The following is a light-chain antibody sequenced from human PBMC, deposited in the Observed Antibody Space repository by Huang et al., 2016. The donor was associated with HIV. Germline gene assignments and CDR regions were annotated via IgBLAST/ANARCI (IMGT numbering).Light chain of an antibody. Sequence: DIQMIQSPPSLSALLWDRVTITCRARQSITTYLNWYRHKPGEAPELLIHATSTLQNGVPSRFSGSGSGTDFTLPVTSLQPEDVASYYCQQSYSLPFTFGRGTRVDIK. CDR3: QQSYSLPFT. J-gene: IGKJ2*01. CDR1: QSITTY. CDR2: ATS. V-gene: IGKV1-39*01.